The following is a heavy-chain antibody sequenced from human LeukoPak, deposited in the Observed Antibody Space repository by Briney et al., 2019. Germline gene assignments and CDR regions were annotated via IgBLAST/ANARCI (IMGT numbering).Heavy chain of an antibody. V-gene: IGHV3-23*01. CDR2: ISPSGDIT. D-gene: IGHD2-15*01. J-gene: IGHJ4*02. CDR1: GFIFSSHG. Sequence: GGSLRLSCAASGFIFSSHGMNWVRQAPGKGLEWVSGISPSGDITYYADSVKGRFTISRDNSKNTLYLQMNSLRAEDTAVYYCARDNGGGGPFDYWGQGTLVTVSS. CDR3: ARDNGGGGPFDY.